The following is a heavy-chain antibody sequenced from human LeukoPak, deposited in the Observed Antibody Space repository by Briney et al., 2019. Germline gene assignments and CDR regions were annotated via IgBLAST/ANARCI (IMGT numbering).Heavy chain of an antibody. CDR3: ARGLQGYCSSTSCYREHKPNYNWFDP. D-gene: IGHD2-2*02. CDR2: ISSSSSYI. V-gene: IGHV3-21*01. Sequence: GGSLRLSCAASGFTFSSYSMNWVRQAPGKGLEWVSSISSSSSYIYYADSVKGRFTISRDNAKNSLYLQMNSLRAEDTAVYYCARGLQGYCSSTSCYREHKPNYNWFDPWGQGTLVTVSS. CDR1: GFTFSSYS. J-gene: IGHJ5*02.